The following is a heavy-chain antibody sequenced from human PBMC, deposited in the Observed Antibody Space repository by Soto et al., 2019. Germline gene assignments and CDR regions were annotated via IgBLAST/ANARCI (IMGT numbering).Heavy chain of an antibody. CDR2: INAGNGNT. V-gene: IGHV1-3*01. CDR1: GYTFTSYA. Sequence: KNLGASVKVSCRASGYTFTSYAMHWVRQAPGQRLEWMGWINAGNGNTKYSQKFQGRVTITRDTSASTAYMELSSLRSEDTAVYYCARDRRWLPCDYWGQGTLVTVSS. CDR3: ARDRRWLPCDY. J-gene: IGHJ4*02. D-gene: IGHD5-12*01.